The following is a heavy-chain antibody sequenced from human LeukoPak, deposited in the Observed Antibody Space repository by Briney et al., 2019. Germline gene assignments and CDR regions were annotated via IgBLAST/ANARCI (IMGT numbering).Heavy chain of an antibody. CDR1: GFTFSTYA. Sequence: GGSLRLSCAASGFTFSTYAMHWVRQAPGKGLEWVAVISYDGSIKYYADSVKGRFTISRDNSKNTLYLQMNSLRAEDTAVYYCARDMTVVVITTGGFDYWGQGALVTVSS. CDR3: ARDMTVVVITTGGFDY. CDR2: ISYDGSIK. V-gene: IGHV3-30-3*01. J-gene: IGHJ4*02. D-gene: IGHD3-22*01.